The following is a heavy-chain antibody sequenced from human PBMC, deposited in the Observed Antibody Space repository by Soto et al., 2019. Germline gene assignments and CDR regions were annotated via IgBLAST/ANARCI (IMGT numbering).Heavy chain of an antibody. V-gene: IGHV3-48*03. D-gene: IGHD2-15*01. CDR2: ISSSGSTI. CDR1: GFTFSSYE. J-gene: IGHJ4*02. Sequence: EVQLVESGGGLVQPGGSLRLSCAASGFTFSSYEMNWVHQAPGKGLEWVSYISSSGSTIYYADSVKGRFTISRDNAKNSLYLQMNSLRAEDTAVYYCVVVAATDFDYWGQGTLVTVSS. CDR3: VVVAATDFDY.